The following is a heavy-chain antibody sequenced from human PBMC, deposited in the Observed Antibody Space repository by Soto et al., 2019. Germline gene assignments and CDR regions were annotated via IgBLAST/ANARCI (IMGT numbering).Heavy chain of an antibody. V-gene: IGHV4-59*01. D-gene: IGHD3-10*01. CDR1: SGSISSYY. CDR2: IYYSGST. CDR3: ARGGPYYFDY. Sequence: QVQLQESGPGLVKASETLSLTCTVSSGSISSYYWSWIWQPPGKGLEWIGFIYYSGSTNYNPSLKSRVTISVDTSKNQFSLKLSSVIAADTAVYYCARGGPYYFDYWGQGTLVTVSS. J-gene: IGHJ4*02.